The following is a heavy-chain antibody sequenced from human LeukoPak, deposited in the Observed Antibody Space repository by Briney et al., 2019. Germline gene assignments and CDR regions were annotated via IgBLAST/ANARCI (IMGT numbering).Heavy chain of an antibody. J-gene: IGHJ3*02. V-gene: IGHV1-2*02. CDR3: ARDDSSGYYYILYGAFDI. Sequence: ASVKVSCTASGYTFTGYYMHWVRPAPGQVLEWMGWINPNSGGTNYAQKFQGRVTMTRDTSISTAYMELSRLRSDDTAVYYCARDDSSGYYYILYGAFDIWGQGTMVTVSS. CDR2: INPNSGGT. D-gene: IGHD3-22*01. CDR1: GYTFTGYY.